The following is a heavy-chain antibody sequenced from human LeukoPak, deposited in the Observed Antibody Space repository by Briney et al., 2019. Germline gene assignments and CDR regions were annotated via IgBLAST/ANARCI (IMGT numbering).Heavy chain of an antibody. CDR1: GFTFSSYW. Sequence: GGSLRLSCAASGFTFSSYWMHWVRQGPGKGLVWVSRIYSDGSRTTYADSVKGRFTISGDNAKNTLYLQMNSLRAEDTAVYYCARGRRWGYGDYYYYYYMDVWGKGTTVTVSS. D-gene: IGHD4-17*01. CDR3: ARGRRWGYGDYYYYYYMDV. V-gene: IGHV3-74*01. J-gene: IGHJ6*03. CDR2: IYSDGSRT.